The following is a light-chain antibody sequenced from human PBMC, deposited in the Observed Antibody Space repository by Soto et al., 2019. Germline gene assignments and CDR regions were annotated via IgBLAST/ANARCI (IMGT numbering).Light chain of an antibody. CDR2: EVR. Sequence: QSALTQPASVSGSPGQSITISCTGTSSDVGGYNYVSWYQQHPGKAPKLIIYEVRNRPSGVSNRFSGSKSGNTASLTISGLQAEDEADYYCSSYTSNSPYVFATGTKV. CDR3: SSYTSNSPYV. CDR1: SSDVGGYNY. V-gene: IGLV2-14*01. J-gene: IGLJ1*01.